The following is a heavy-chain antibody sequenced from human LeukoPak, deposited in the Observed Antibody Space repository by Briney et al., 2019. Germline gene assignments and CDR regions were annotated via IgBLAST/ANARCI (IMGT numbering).Heavy chain of an antibody. V-gene: IGHV1-18*01. CDR1: GYTFTSYG. D-gene: IGHD6-19*01. Sequence: ASVKVSCKASGYTFTSYGISWVRQAPGQGLEWMGWISAYNGNTNYAQKLQGRVTMTTDTSTSTAYMELRSLRSDDTAVYYCARHSSGWYGGDYHYYMDVWGKGTTVTVSS. J-gene: IGHJ6*03. CDR2: ISAYNGNT. CDR3: ARHSSGWYGGDYHYYMDV.